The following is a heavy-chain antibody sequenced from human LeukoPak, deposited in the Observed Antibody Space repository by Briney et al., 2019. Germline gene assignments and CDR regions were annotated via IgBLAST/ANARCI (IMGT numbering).Heavy chain of an antibody. CDR3: AKAPPYSSGWYRAFDY. D-gene: IGHD6-19*01. CDR1: GFTFSSYA. Sequence: GGSLRLSCAASGFTFSSYAMMWVRQAPGKGLEWVSAISGSGGSTYYADSVKGRFTVSRDNSKNTLYLQMNSLRAEDTAVYYCAKAPPYSSGWYRAFDYWGQGTLVTVSS. J-gene: IGHJ4*02. CDR2: ISGSGGST. V-gene: IGHV3-23*01.